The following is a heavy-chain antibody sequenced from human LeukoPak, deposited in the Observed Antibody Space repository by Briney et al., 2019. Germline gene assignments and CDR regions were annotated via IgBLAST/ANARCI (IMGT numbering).Heavy chain of an antibody. CDR3: AKPRYYYDSSSFDY. CDR2: INGDGRIT. Sequence: PGGSLRLSCAASGFTLSSYWMHWVRQAPGKGLVWVSRINGDGRITTYADSVKGRFTISRDNSKNTLYLQMNSLRAEDTAVYYCAKPRYYYDSSSFDYWGQGTLVTVSS. V-gene: IGHV3-74*01. J-gene: IGHJ4*02. D-gene: IGHD3-22*01. CDR1: GFTLSSYW.